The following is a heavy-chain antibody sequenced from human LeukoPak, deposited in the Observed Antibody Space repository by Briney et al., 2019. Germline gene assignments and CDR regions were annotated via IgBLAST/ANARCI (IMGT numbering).Heavy chain of an antibody. CDR2: IWYDGSNK. D-gene: IGHD3-16*02. CDR3: ARATYYDYVWGSYRESPFDY. V-gene: IGHV3-33*01. J-gene: IGHJ4*02. Sequence: GGSLRLSCAASGFTFSSYGMHWVRQAPGKRLEWVAVIWYDGSNKYYADSVKGRFTISRDNSKNTLYLQMNSLRAEDTAVYYCARATYYDYVWGSYRESPFDYWGQGTLVTVSS. CDR1: GFTFSSYG.